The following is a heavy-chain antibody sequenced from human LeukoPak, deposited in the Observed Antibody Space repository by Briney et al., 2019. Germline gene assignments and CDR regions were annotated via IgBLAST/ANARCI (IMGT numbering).Heavy chain of an antibody. Sequence: GGSLRLSCAASGFTVSSNETSWVRQAPGKGLEWVSSISGGSTYYADSRKGRFTISRDNSKNTLHLQMNSLRAEDTAVYYCNDYYDSSGYYYGDYWGQGTLVTVSS. CDR1: GFTVSSNE. D-gene: IGHD3-22*01. CDR3: NDYYDSSGYYYGDY. J-gene: IGHJ4*02. V-gene: IGHV3-38-3*01. CDR2: ISGGST.